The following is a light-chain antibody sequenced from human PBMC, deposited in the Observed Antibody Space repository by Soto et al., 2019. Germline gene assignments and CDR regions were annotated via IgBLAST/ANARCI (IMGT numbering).Light chain of an antibody. V-gene: IGLV2-11*01. CDR2: DVT. J-gene: IGLJ2*01. CDR3: GSYAGNYPH. Sequence: QSALTQPHSVSGSPGHSVTISCPGTSSNVGNYNFVSWYQQHPGKVPKLMIYDVTKRPSGVPDRFSGSKSGNTASLTISDLQSEDEADYYCGSYAGNYPHFGGGTKLTVL. CDR1: SSNVGNYNF.